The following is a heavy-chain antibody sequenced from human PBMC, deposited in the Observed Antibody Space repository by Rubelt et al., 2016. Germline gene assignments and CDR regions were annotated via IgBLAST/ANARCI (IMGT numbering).Heavy chain of an antibody. D-gene: IGHD3-10*01. V-gene: IGHV4-34*01. CDR3: ARLMGSPHFDY. CDR1: GGSFSGYY. Sequence: QVQLQQWGAGLLKPSETLSLTCAVYGGSFSGYYWSWIRQPPGKGLEWIGEINHSGSTNYNPSLKSRVTISVDTSKNQFSLKLSSVTAADTAVYYCARLMGSPHFDYWGQGTLVTVSS. CDR2: INHSGST. J-gene: IGHJ4*02.